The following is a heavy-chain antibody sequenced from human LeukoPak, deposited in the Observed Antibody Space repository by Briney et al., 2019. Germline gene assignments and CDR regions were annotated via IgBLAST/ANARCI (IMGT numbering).Heavy chain of an antibody. CDR3: ARGLMLGTVDY. J-gene: IGHJ4*02. Sequence: SETLSLTCAVYGGSFSGYYCSWISQPPGKGLEWIGEINHSGSTNYNPSLKSRVTISVDTSKNQFSLKLSSVTAADTAVYYCARGLMLGTVDYWGQGTLVTVSS. V-gene: IGHV4-34*01. CDR1: GGSFSGYY. D-gene: IGHD7-27*01. CDR2: INHSGST.